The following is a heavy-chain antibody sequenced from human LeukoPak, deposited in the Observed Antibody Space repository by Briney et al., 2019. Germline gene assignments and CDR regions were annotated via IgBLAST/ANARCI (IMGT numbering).Heavy chain of an antibody. CDR2: INHSGST. CDR1: GGSISSSSYY. Sequence: SSETLSLTCTVSGGSISSSSYYWGWIRQPPGKGLEWIGEINHSGSTNYNPSLKSRVTISVDTSKNQFSLKLSSVTAADTAVYYCVRDQWLDYWGQGTLVTVSS. CDR3: VRDQWLDY. J-gene: IGHJ4*02. D-gene: IGHD6-19*01. V-gene: IGHV4-39*07.